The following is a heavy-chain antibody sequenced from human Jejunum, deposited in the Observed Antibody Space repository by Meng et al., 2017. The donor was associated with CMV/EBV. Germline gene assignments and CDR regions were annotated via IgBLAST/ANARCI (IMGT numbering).Heavy chain of an antibody. V-gene: IGHV3-48*04. D-gene: IGHD3-3*01. CDR2: ISKSSSTI. CDR1: YS. Sequence: YSMNWVGQAPGKGPEWVSYISKSSSTIYCADSVRGRFTISRDNAKNSLYLQISSLRAEDTAVYYCARGGITVFGVVIIDYYGMDVWGQGTTVTVSS. J-gene: IGHJ6*02. CDR3: ARGGITVFGVVIIDYYGMDV.